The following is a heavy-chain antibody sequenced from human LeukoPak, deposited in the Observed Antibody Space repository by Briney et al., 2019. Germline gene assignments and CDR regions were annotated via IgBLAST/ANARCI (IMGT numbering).Heavy chain of an antibody. V-gene: IGHV4-38-2*02. CDR2: IYHSGST. Sequence: PSETLSLTCTVSGYSISSGYYWGWIRQPPGKGLEWLATIYHSGSTYYNPSLKRRITISRDQSNYQFPLNLRSVTAADTAVYYCAREPPTTMTNLSEDYWGQGTLVTVSS. D-gene: IGHD4-17*01. J-gene: IGHJ4*02. CDR1: GYSISSGYY. CDR3: AREPPTTMTNLSEDY.